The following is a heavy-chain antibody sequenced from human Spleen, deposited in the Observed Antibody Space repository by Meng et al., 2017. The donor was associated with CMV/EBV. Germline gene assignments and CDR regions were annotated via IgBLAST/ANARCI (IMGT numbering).Heavy chain of an antibody. CDR3: AHRRDLYYFDY. CDR2: IYWNDDK. V-gene: IGHV2-5*01. J-gene: IGHJ4*02. Sequence: TCTFSGFSLSASGVGVGWIRQQPGKALEWLALIYWNDDKRYSPSLKSRLTITKDTSKNQVVLTMTNMDPVDTATYYCAHRRDLYYFDYWGQGTLVTVSS. CDR1: GFSLSASGVG.